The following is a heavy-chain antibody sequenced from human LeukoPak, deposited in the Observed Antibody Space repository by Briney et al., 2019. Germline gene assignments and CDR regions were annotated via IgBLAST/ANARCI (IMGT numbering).Heavy chain of an antibody. J-gene: IGHJ6*03. CDR2: INHSGST. V-gene: IGHV4-34*01. CDR1: GGSFSGYY. CDR3: ARVRQYSSSWYYYYYMDV. Sequence: SETLSLTCAVYGGSFSGYYWSWIRQPPGKGLEWIGEINHSGSTNYSPSLKSRVTISVDTSKNQFSLKLSSVTAADTAVYYCARVRQYSSSWYYYYYMDVWGKGTTVTVSS. D-gene: IGHD6-13*01.